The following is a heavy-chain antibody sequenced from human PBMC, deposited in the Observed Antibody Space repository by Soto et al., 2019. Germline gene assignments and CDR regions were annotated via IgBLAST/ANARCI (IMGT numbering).Heavy chain of an antibody. CDR1: GFRFSDHS. D-gene: IGHD2-21*02. CDR3: ARLPKGSVVTA. V-gene: IGHV3-48*02. J-gene: IGHJ4*02. CDR2: ISSNGDTT. Sequence: VESGGGLVYPGGSLRLSCVASGFRFSDHSMNWVRQAPGKGLQWISYISSNGDTTYYADSVKGRFTVSRDNAKNALFVQMNSLRDGDTATYYCARLPKGSVVTAWGQGARVTVSS.